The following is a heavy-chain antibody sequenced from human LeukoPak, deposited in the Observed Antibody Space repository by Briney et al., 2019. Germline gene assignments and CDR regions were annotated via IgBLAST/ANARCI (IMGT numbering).Heavy chain of an antibody. J-gene: IGHJ4*02. CDR3: ARDLIAVAGTDY. CDR1: GFSFTNYW. CDR2: IKQDGSEK. D-gene: IGHD6-19*01. V-gene: IGHV3-7*01. Sequence: GGSLRLSCAASGFSFTNYWMSWVRQAPGKGLEWVANIKQDGSEKNYVDSVKGRFTISRDNAKNSLYLQMNSLRAEDTAVYYCARDLIAVAGTDYWGQGALVTVSS.